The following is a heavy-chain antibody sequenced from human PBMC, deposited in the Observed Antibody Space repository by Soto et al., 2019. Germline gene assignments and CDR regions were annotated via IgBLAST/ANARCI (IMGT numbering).Heavy chain of an antibody. CDR2: INAGNGNT. D-gene: IGHD5-18*01. V-gene: IGHV1-3*01. CDR1: GYTFTSYA. CDR3: ALGDTAMVTLYYCMYV. Sequence: QVQLVQSGAEVKKPGASVKVSCKASGYTFTSYAMHWVRQAPGQRLEWMGWINAGNGNTKYSQKFQGRVTITRDTGASTAYMELSSLRSEDTAVYCCALGDTAMVTLYYCMYVWGQGTTGTVSS. J-gene: IGHJ6*02.